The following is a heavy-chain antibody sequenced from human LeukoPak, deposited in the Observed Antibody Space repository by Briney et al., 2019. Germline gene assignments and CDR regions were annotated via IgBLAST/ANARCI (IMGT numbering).Heavy chain of an antibody. J-gene: IGHJ3*02. V-gene: IGHV1-24*01. CDR1: GYSLSDLS. Sequence: GASVKVSCRVSGYSLSDLSIHWVRHVPGKGLEWMGGFEPEEGEHGETIYAQKFQGRVTMTEDTSTDTAYMELSSLRSEDTAVYYCATEAVGYCSGGSCDGAFDIWGQGTMVTVSS. D-gene: IGHD2-15*01. CDR2: FEPEEGEHGET. CDR3: ATEAVGYCSGGSCDGAFDI.